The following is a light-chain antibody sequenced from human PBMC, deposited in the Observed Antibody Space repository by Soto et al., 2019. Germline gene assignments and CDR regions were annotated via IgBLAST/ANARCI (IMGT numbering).Light chain of an antibody. CDR2: EVS. CDR3: TSYTTSSTHWV. CDR1: SSDVGDYNY. Sequence: QSALTQPASVSGSPGQSITISCTGTSSDVGDYNYVSWYQQHPGKAPKLMIYEVSNRPSGVSNRFSGSKSGNTASLTISGLQAEDEADYYCTSYTTSSTHWVFGGGTKVTVL. J-gene: IGLJ3*02. V-gene: IGLV2-14*01.